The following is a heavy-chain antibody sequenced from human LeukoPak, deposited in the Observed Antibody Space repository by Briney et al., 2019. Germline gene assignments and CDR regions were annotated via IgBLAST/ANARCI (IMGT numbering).Heavy chain of an antibody. V-gene: IGHV1-46*01. D-gene: IGHD6-6*01. CDR2: INPSGGST. Sequence: ASVKVSCKASGYTFTSYYMHWVRQAPGQGLEWMGIINPSGGSTSYAQKFQGRVTMTRDTSTSTVYMELSSLRSEDTAVYYCARDHSGSPIYYYYMDVWGKGTTVTVSS. CDR3: ARDHSGSPIYYYYMDV. J-gene: IGHJ6*03. CDR1: GYTFTSYY.